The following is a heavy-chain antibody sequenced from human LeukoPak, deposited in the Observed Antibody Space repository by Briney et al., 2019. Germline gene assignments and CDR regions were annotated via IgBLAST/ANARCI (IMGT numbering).Heavy chain of an antibody. Sequence: GGSLRLSCAASGFTFSDCGMHWVRQAPGKGLEWVAVIANDGRDKKYADSVRGRFTISRDNSKNTVYLQMNSLRAEDTAVFYCAKDMKIKAAGYYFDYWGQGTLVTVSS. CDR3: AKDMKIKAAGYYFDY. V-gene: IGHV3-30*18. J-gene: IGHJ4*02. D-gene: IGHD6-13*01. CDR1: GFTFSDCG. CDR2: IANDGRDK.